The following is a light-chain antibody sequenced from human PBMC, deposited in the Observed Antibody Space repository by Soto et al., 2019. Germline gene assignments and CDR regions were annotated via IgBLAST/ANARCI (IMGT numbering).Light chain of an antibody. CDR1: QSVSSY. Sequence: EIMLTQSPATLSFSPGERATLSCRASQSVSSYLAWYQQKPGQAPRLLIYDASNRATGIPARFSGSGSGTDFTLTISSLEPEDFAVYYCHQRQSWPRTFGQGTKVDIK. CDR3: HQRQSWPRT. V-gene: IGKV3-11*01. CDR2: DAS. J-gene: IGKJ1*01.